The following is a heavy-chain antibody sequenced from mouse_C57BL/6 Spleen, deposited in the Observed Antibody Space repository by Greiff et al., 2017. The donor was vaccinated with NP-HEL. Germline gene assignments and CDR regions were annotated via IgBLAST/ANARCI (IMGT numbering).Heavy chain of an antibody. CDR2: IYPSDSET. CDR1: GYTFTSYW. Sequence: QVQLQQSGAELVRPGSSVKLSCKASGYTFTSYWMDWVKQRPGQGLEWIGNIYPSDSETHYNQKFKDKATLTVDKSSSTAYMQLSSLTSEDSAVYYCARIPYGYDGYFDYWGQGTTLTVSS. J-gene: IGHJ2*01. D-gene: IGHD2-2*01. CDR3: ARIPYGYDGYFDY. V-gene: IGHV1-61*01.